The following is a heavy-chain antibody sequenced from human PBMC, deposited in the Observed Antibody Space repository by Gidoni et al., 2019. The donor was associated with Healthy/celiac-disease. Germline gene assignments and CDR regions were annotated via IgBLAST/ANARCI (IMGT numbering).Heavy chain of an antibody. J-gene: IGHJ4*02. CDR2: IWYDGSNK. D-gene: IGHD3-22*01. Sequence: QVQLVESGGGVVQPGRSLRLSCAASGFTFSSYGMHWVRQAPGKGLEWVAVIWYDGSNKYYADSVKGRFTISRDNSKNTLYLQMNSLRAEDTAVYYCAREGAQYYYDSSGYNIDYWGQGTLVTVSS. V-gene: IGHV3-33*01. CDR1: GFTFSSYG. CDR3: AREGAQYYYDSSGYNIDY.